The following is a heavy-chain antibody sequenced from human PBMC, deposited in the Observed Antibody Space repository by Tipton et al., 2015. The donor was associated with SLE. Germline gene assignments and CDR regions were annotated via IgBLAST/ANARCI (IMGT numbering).Heavy chain of an antibody. CDR1: GFTFSSYW. V-gene: IGHV3-74*03. CDR3: ARGRDWAGAGTDSFHH. CDR2: INSDGSST. Sequence: SLRLSCAASGFTFSSYWMHWVRQAPGKGLVWVSRINSDGSSTTYADSVKGRFTISRDNAKNTLYLQMNSLRAEDTAGYYCARGRDWAGAGTDSFHHWGQGTLVTVSS. J-gene: IGHJ1*01. D-gene: IGHD6-19*01.